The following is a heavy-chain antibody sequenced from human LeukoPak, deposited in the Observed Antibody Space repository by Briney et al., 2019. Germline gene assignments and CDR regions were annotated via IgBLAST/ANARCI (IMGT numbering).Heavy chain of an antibody. CDR2: INPNSGGT. V-gene: IGHV1-2*02. J-gene: IGHJ3*02. CDR3: ARRIGIVGATAFDI. CDR1: GYTFTGYY. Sequence: GASVKVSCKASGYTFTGYYMHWVRQAPGQGLEWMGWINPNSGGTNYARKFQGRVTMTRDTSISTAYMELSRLRSDDTAVYYCARRIGIVGATAFDIWGQGTMVTVSS. D-gene: IGHD1-26*01.